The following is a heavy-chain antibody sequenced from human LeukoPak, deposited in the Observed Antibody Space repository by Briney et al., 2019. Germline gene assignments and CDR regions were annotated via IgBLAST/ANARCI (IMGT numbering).Heavy chain of an antibody. Sequence: GGSLRLSCAASGFTFSSYWMHWVRQAPGKGLVWVSRINIDGSTSNYADSVKGRFTISRDNAKNAVYLQMNSLRVEDTAVYYCARASALATPPFAYWGQGTLVTVTS. CDR2: INIDGSTS. V-gene: IGHV3-74*01. J-gene: IGHJ4*02. D-gene: IGHD5-24*01. CDR3: ARASALATPPFAY. CDR1: GFTFSSYW.